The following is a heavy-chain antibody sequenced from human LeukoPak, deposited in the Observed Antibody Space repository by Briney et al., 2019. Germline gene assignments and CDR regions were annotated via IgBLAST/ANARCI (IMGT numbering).Heavy chain of an antibody. CDR1: GGSFSGYY. D-gene: IGHD3-10*01. J-gene: IGHJ4*02. V-gene: IGHV4-34*01. Sequence: PSETLSLTCAVYGGSFSGYYWSWIRRSPGKGLEWIGEINHSGSNNYNPSLKSRVTISVDTSKNQFSLKLSSVTAADTAVYYCAKHYMGSYDNRGLDYWGQGTLVTVSS. CDR2: INHSGSN. CDR3: AKHYMGSYDNRGLDY.